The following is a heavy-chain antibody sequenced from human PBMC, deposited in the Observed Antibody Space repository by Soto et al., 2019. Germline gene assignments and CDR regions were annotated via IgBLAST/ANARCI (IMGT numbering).Heavy chain of an antibody. V-gene: IGHV3-30-3*01. CDR3: ARGGYYDSSGYYYGYFQH. D-gene: IGHD3-22*01. CDR1: GFTFSSYA. J-gene: IGHJ1*01. Sequence: QVQLVESGGGVVQPGRSLRLSCAASGFTFSSYAMHWVRQAPGKGLVWVAVISYDGSNKYYADSVKGRFTISRDNSKHSLYLQMNSLRAEDTAVYYCARGGYYDSSGYYYGYFQHWGQGTLVTVSS. CDR2: ISYDGSNK.